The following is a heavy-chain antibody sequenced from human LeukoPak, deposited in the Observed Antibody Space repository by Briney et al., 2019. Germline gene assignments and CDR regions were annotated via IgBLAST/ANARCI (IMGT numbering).Heavy chain of an antibody. CDR3: ATQGVPAAMDY. Sequence: GGSLRLSCAASGFTFRSYSINWVRQAPGEGLDWVSSISSGGNYRYYADSVKGRFTISRDNAKNSLYLQMNSLRAEDTAVYYCATQGVPAAMDYWGQGTLVTVSS. V-gene: IGHV3-21*01. CDR1: GFTFRSYS. D-gene: IGHD2-2*01. CDR2: ISSGGNYR. J-gene: IGHJ4*02.